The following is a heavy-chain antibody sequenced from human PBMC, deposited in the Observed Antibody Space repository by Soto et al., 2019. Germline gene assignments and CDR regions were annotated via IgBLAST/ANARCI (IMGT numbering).Heavy chain of an antibody. Sequence: ASVKVSFKASGYTFTSYYMYWVRQAPGQGLEWMGIINPSGGSTSYAQKFQGRVTMTRDTSTSTVYMELSSLRSEDTAVYYCARDSGITMVRGVLYYYYGMEVWGQGTTVTVSS. V-gene: IGHV1-46*01. CDR3: ARDSGITMVRGVLYYYYGMEV. CDR1: GYTFTSYY. J-gene: IGHJ6*02. CDR2: INPSGGST. D-gene: IGHD3-10*01.